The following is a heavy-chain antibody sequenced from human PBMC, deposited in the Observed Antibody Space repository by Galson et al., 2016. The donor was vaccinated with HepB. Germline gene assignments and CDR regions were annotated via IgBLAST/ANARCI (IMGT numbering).Heavy chain of an antibody. CDR3: ARASSISTLGRMDV. J-gene: IGHJ6*02. D-gene: IGHD3-3*02. CDR2: ISYSGNT. Sequence: TLSLTCAVSGGSINTYYWSWIRQPPGKGLEWIGYISYSGNTNYNPSLKSRVTISIDTAKSQFSLDLNSVTTADTAVYYCARASSISTLGRMDVWGQGTTVTVSS. CDR1: GGSINTYY. V-gene: IGHV4-59*01.